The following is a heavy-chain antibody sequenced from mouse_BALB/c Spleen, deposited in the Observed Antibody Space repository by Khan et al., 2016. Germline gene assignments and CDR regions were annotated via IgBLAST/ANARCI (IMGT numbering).Heavy chain of an antibody. J-gene: IGHJ4*01. CDR3: ARSDDGYKDAMDY. CDR2: ISYSGST. CDR1: GYSITSDYA. V-gene: IGHV3-2*02. Sequence: EVQLVESGPGLVQPSQSLSITCTVTGYSITSDYAWNWIRQFPGNRLEWMGYISYSGSTSYNQSLKSRISITRDTSKNQFFLQLNSVTSEDTATYYCARSDDGYKDAMDYWGQGTSVTVSS. D-gene: IGHD1-1*01.